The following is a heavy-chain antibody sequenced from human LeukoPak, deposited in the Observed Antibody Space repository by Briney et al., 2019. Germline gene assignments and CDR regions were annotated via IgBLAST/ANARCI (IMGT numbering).Heavy chain of an antibody. Sequence: SETLSLTCTVSGVSISSSSYYWGWIRQPPGKGLEWIGSIYYSGTTYYNPSLKSRVTISVDTSKNQFSLKLSSVTAADTAVYYCARQSLLWFGELPGFDYWGQGTLVTVSS. D-gene: IGHD3-10*01. V-gene: IGHV4-39*01. CDR1: GVSISSSSYY. J-gene: IGHJ4*02. CDR3: ARQSLLWFGELPGFDY. CDR2: IYYSGTT.